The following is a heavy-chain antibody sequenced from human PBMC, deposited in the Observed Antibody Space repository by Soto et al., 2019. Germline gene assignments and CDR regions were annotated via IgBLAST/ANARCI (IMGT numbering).Heavy chain of an antibody. Sequence: SETLSLTCAVSSGSISSSNWWSWVRQPPGKGLEWIGEIYHSGSTNYNPSLKSRVTISVDKSKNQFSLKLSSVTAADTAVYYCARLVALQLEAYFDYWGQGTLVTVSS. J-gene: IGHJ4*02. CDR3: ARLVALQLEAYFDY. D-gene: IGHD1-1*01. CDR2: IYHSGST. CDR1: SGSISSSNW. V-gene: IGHV4-4*02.